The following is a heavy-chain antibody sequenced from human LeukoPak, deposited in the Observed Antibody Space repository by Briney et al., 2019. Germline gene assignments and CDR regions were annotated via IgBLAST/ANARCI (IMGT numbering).Heavy chain of an antibody. J-gene: IGHJ4*02. CDR1: GFTFNNHG. Sequence: GGSLRLSCAASGFTFNNHGMTWVRQAPGKGLEWVSSISSSSSYIYYADSVKGRFTISRDNAKNSLYLQMNSLRAEDTAVYYCARDRDSSGYHLVDYWGQGTLVTVSS. CDR3: ARDRDSSGYHLVDY. V-gene: IGHV3-21*01. D-gene: IGHD3-22*01. CDR2: ISSSSSYI.